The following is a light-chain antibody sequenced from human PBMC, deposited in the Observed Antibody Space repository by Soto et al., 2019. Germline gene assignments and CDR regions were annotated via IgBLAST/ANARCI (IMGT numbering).Light chain of an antibody. Sequence: DIQMTQSLSTLSASVGDRVTITCRASQSISSWLAWYQQKPGKAPKVLIYKASSLESGVPSRFSGGGSGTEFTLTIGSLQPDDFATYYCQQYNSYPYTFGQGTKLEIK. CDR1: QSISSW. V-gene: IGKV1-5*03. CDR2: KAS. CDR3: QQYNSYPYT. J-gene: IGKJ2*01.